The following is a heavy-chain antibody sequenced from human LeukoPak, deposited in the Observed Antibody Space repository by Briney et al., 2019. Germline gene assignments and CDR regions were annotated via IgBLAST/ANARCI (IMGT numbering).Heavy chain of an antibody. CDR2: IYTSGST. Sequence: SETLSLTCTVSGGSISTYYWNWIRQPAGKGLEWIGRIYTSGSTNYNPSLKSRVTISVDTSKNHFSLRLSSVTAADTAVYYCARDSGGVEATGVGFDYWGQGTLVTVSS. D-gene: IGHD1-26*01. V-gene: IGHV4-4*07. CDR1: GGSISTYY. J-gene: IGHJ4*02. CDR3: ARDSGGVEATGVGFDY.